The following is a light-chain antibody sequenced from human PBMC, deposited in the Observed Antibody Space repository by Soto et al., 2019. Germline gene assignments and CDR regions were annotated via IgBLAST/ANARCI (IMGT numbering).Light chain of an antibody. CDR2: NTS. Sequence: IVMTQSPATLSVSPGERATLSCRASQSVSSRLAWYQQKPGQGPRLVIYNTSTRATGITPRFSGSGSGTDCTLTISTLQSEDFAIYFCQQYKDWPPITFGGGTKVEIK. CDR3: QQYKDWPPIT. V-gene: IGKV3-15*01. J-gene: IGKJ4*01. CDR1: QSVSSR.